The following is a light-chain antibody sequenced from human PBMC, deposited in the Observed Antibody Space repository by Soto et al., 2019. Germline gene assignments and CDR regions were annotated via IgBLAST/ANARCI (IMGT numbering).Light chain of an antibody. CDR1: QSVSNN. CDR2: GAS. Sequence: EVELTHSRAIFSLSPGETATLSFSASQSVSNNLAWFQQKPGQAPRLLIYGASSRATGIPDRFSGSGSGTDFTLTISRLEPGDFAVYFCQQYGTSLPITFGQGTRLEIK. CDR3: QQYGTSLPIT. J-gene: IGKJ5*01. V-gene: IGKV3-20*01.